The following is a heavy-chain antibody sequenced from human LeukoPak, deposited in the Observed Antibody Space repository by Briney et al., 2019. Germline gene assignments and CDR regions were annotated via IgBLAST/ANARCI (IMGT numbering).Heavy chain of an antibody. D-gene: IGHD2-8*01. CDR2: IIPILGIA. Sequence: SVRVSCKASGYIFIVHYIHWVRQAPGQGLEWMGRIIPILGIANYAQKFQGRVTITADKSTSTAYMELSSLRSEDTAVYYCARDQYCTNGVCQWYFDLWGRGTLVTVSS. CDR3: ARDQYCTNGVCQWYFDL. V-gene: IGHV1-69*04. J-gene: IGHJ2*01. CDR1: GYIFIVHY.